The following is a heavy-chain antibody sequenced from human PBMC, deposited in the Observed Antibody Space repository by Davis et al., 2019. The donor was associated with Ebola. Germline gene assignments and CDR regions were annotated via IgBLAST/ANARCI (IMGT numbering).Heavy chain of an antibody. J-gene: IGHJ4*02. CDR3: AKTESRIFGGFSY. D-gene: IGHD3-3*02. Sequence: PGGSLRPSCAASGFIFSSYAMSCVRQAPGKVSEWVSAISGSGGSTYYADSVKGRFTISRDNSKNTLYLQMNSLRAEDTAVYYCAKTESRIFGGFSYWGQGTLVTVSS. CDR2: ISGSGGST. V-gene: IGHV3-23*01. CDR1: GFIFSSYA.